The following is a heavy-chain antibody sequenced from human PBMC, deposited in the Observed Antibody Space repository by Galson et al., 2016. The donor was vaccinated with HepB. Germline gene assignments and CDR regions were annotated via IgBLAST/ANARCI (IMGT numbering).Heavy chain of an antibody. D-gene: IGHD1-7*01. CDR3: ARDMSQTGTPFYYYYGMDV. Sequence: SLRLSCAASGFTFSIHAIHWVRQAPGKGLEWVSVISDDGSNKYYTDSVKGRFSISRDNSNNTLYPQMNSLRPEDTAVYYCARDMSQTGTPFYYYYGMDVWGQGTTVTVSS. CDR1: GFTFSIHA. CDR2: ISDDGSNK. J-gene: IGHJ6*02. V-gene: IGHV3-30*14.